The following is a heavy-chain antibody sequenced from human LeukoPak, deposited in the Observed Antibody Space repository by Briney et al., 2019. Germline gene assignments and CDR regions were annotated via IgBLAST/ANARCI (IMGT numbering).Heavy chain of an antibody. Sequence: ASVKVSCKASGYTFTSYYMHWVRQAPGQGLEWMGWINPNSGGTNSAQKFQGRVTMTRDTSISTAYTVLSRLRSDDTAVYYCARGIMATNWIYYYYNYMDVWGKGTTVTVSS. CDR3: ARGIMATNWIYYYYNYMDV. CDR2: INPNSGGT. V-gene: IGHV1-2*02. CDR1: GYTFTSYY. D-gene: IGHD5-12*01. J-gene: IGHJ6*03.